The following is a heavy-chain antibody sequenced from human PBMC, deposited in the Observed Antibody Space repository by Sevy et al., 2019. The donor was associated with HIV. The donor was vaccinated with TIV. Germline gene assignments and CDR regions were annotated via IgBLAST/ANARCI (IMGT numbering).Heavy chain of an antibody. CDR3: AGGRFDSSGSFDAFDV. V-gene: IGHV3-23*01. J-gene: IGHJ3*01. CDR2: IFGSGGTT. Sequence: GESLKISCAASGITFNNYAMNWVRQAPGKGLDWVSTIFGSGGTTYYADSVKGRFTISRDNSKNTLYLQMNSLRTEDTALYYCAGGRFDSSGSFDAFDVWGQGTMVTVSS. D-gene: IGHD3-22*01. CDR1: GITFNNYA.